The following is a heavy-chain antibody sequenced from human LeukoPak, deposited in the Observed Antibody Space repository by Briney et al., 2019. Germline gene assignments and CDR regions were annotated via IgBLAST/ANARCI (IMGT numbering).Heavy chain of an antibody. D-gene: IGHD3-22*01. CDR3: ARTYYYDSSGYYDY. J-gene: IGHJ4*02. V-gene: IGHV4-31*03. CDR1: GGSISSGGYY. CDR2: IYYSGST. Sequence: SETLSLTCTVSGGSISSGGYYWSWIRQHPGKGLEWIGYIYYSGSTYYNPSLKSRVTISVDTSKNQFSLKLSSVTAADTAVYYCARTYYYDSSGYYDYWGQGTLVTVSS.